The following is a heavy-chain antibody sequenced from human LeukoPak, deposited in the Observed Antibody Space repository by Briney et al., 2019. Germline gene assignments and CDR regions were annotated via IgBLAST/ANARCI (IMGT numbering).Heavy chain of an antibody. CDR1: GGSISSYY. Sequence: SETLSLTGTVSGGSISSYYWSWIRQPAGKGLEWIGGIYTSGSTNYNPSLKSRVTMSVDTSKNQFSLKLSSVTAADTAVYYCARAMSGNGPLLLYYYYYMDVWGKGTTVTVSS. J-gene: IGHJ6*03. CDR3: ARAMSGNGPLLLYYYYYMDV. D-gene: IGHD3-10*01. V-gene: IGHV4-4*07. CDR2: IYTSGST.